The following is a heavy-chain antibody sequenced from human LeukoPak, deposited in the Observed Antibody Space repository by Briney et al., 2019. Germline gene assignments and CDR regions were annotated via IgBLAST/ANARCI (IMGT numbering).Heavy chain of an antibody. Sequence: ASVKVSCKASGYTFTGYYMHWVRQAPGQGLEWMGWINPNSGGTNYAQKFQGRVTMTRDTSISTAYMELSRLRSDDTAVYYCARDYDFWSSYTNRGSFSYYYYYMDVWGKGTTVTVSS. CDR1: GYTFTGYY. CDR2: INPNSGGT. CDR3: ARDYDFWSSYTNRGSFSYYYYYMDV. V-gene: IGHV1-2*02. J-gene: IGHJ6*03. D-gene: IGHD3-3*01.